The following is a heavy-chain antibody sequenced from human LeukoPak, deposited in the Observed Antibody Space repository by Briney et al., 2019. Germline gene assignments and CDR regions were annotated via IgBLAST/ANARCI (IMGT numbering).Heavy chain of an antibody. Sequence: GGSLRLSCAASGFTFSSYAMNWVRQAPGNGLERVSIISGSGGHIYYADSVKGRFTISRDNSKNTLYLQMNSLRAEDTAVYYCAKDLGARADSWGQGTLVTVSS. V-gene: IGHV3-23*01. CDR3: AKDLGARADS. J-gene: IGHJ4*02. D-gene: IGHD3-10*01. CDR1: GFTFSSYA. CDR2: ISGSGGHI.